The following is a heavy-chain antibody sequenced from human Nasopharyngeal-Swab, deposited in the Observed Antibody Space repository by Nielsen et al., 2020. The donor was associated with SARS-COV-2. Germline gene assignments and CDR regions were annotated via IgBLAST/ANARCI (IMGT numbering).Heavy chain of an antibody. J-gene: IGHJ6*02. CDR1: GYTFNNYY. Sequence: ASVKVSCKASGYTFNNYYIHWVRQALAQGLEWMGMINPGSGGTTYAQKFQGRVTMTRDTSTSTVFMDLSSLRSEDTAVYYCARRGRCSGSSCDMDVWGQGTTVTVSS. CDR3: ARRGRCSGSSCDMDV. CDR2: INPGSGGT. D-gene: IGHD2-2*01. V-gene: IGHV1-46*02.